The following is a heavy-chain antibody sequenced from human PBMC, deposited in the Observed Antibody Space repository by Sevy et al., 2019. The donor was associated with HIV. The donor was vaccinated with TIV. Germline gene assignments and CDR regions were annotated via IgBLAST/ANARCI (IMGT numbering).Heavy chain of an antibody. V-gene: IGHV4-39*01. Sequence: SETLSLTCTVSGGSISSSDYFWGWIRQPPGMGLEWIGTIYYNADTYHNPSLTSRVTISVDTSKNQFSLRMTSVTALDTAGYYCARHGAWRFYFDFWGRGALVTVSS. J-gene: IGHJ4*02. CDR1: GGSISSSDYF. D-gene: IGHD3-16*01. CDR2: IYYNADT. CDR3: ARHGAWRFYFDF.